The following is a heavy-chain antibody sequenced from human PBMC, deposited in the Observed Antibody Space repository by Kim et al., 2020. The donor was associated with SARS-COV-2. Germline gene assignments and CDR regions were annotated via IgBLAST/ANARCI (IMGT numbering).Heavy chain of an antibody. CDR3: ARMGMSLLKEWLHSFDF. D-gene: IGHD3-3*01. J-gene: IGHJ4*02. CDR2: ISTNTGKP. Sequence: ASVKVSCEASGYTFTDYAINWVRQAPGQGLEWMGWISTNTGKPTYARGFTGRFVFSLDTSVNTTYLQISGLKAEDRAVYYCARMGMSLLKEWLHSFDFWGQGTLVTVSS. V-gene: IGHV7-4-1*02. CDR1: GYTFTDYA.